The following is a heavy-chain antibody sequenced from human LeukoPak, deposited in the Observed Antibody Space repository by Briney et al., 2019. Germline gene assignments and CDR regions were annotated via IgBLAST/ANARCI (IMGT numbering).Heavy chain of an antibody. CDR2: ISYDGSNE. CDR3: VRGEYYSSSGMDV. Sequence: GGSLRLSCAASGFTFSDYGVHWVRQAPGKGLEWVAAISYDGSNEYFGDSLKGRSTISRDNSKNTLYLQMNRLRVEDTAVYYCVRGEYYSSSGMDVWGQGTTVTVSS. J-gene: IGHJ6*02. V-gene: IGHV3-30*03. CDR1: GFTFSDYG. D-gene: IGHD3-10*01.